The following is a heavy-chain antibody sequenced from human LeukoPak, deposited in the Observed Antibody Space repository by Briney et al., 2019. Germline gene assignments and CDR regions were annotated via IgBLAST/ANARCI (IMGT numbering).Heavy chain of an antibody. J-gene: IGHJ2*01. CDR2: ISNSDGNT. Sequence: PGGSLRLSCAASGFTFSSYAMSWVRQAPGKGLEWVSTISNSDGNTYYADSVKGRFTISRDNAKNSLYLQMNSLRAEDTAVYYCAKRYFDWLWGGESMYWYFDLWGRGTLVTVSS. V-gene: IGHV3-23*01. CDR1: GFTFSSYA. D-gene: IGHD3-9*01. CDR3: AKRYFDWLWGGESMYWYFDL.